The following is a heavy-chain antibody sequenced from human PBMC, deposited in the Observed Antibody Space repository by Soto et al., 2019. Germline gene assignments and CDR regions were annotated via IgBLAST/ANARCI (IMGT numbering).Heavy chain of an antibody. CDR3: AAYCYTMTCTHFHGYS. Sequence: GGSLILSCAVSGFRFRDYWMSWVRQAPGKGLEWVANIKQDESDKYYVDSVKGRFTISRDNAKNALYLQMNSLRVEDTAVYYCAAYCYTMTCTHFHGYSWGQGTQVTVSS. CDR2: IKQDESDK. V-gene: IGHV3-7*03. CDR1: GFRFRDYW. D-gene: IGHD3-16*02. J-gene: IGHJ5*02.